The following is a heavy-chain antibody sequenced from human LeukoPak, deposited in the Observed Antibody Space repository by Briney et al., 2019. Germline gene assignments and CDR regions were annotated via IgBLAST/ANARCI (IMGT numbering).Heavy chain of an antibody. CDR1: SGSISGSDYY. D-gene: IGHD3-16*01. Sequence: SETLSLTCTVSSGSISGSDYYWCWIRQPPGKGLEWIGSINYSGNTYYGSSLKSRVTISVDTSKNHFSLRLSSVTAADTAVYYCARLVLSYGNAFDHWGQGTLVTVSS. CDR3: ARLVLSYGNAFDH. J-gene: IGHJ4*02. V-gene: IGHV4-39*02. CDR2: INYSGNT.